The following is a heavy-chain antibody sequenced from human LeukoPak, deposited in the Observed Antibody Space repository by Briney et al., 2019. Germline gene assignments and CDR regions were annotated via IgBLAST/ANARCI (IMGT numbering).Heavy chain of an antibody. CDR2: IYYSGST. CDR1: GGSVSSGGYY. J-gene: IGHJ4*02. D-gene: IGHD3-22*01. CDR3: ARGRRYDNSGYHVKADY. V-gene: IGHV4-31*03. Sequence: SETLSLTCTVSGGSVSSGGYYWSWIRQHPGKGLEWIGYIYYSGSTYYNPSLKSRVTISVDTSEDQFSLNLSSVTAADTAVYYCARGRRYDNSGYHVKADYWGQGTLVTVSS.